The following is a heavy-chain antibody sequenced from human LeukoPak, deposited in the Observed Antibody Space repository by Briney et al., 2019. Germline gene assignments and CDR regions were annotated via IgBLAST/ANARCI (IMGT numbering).Heavy chain of an antibody. CDR1: GGSFSGYY. V-gene: IGHV4-34*01. Sequence: KPSETLSLPCAVHGGSFSGYYWSWIRQPPRKGLEWIGEINHSGSTNYNPSLKSRVTISVDTSKNQFSLKLSSVTAADTAVYYCARVVVVAAGHDYWGQGTLVTVSS. CDR3: ARVVVVAAGHDY. D-gene: IGHD2-15*01. J-gene: IGHJ4*02. CDR2: INHSGST.